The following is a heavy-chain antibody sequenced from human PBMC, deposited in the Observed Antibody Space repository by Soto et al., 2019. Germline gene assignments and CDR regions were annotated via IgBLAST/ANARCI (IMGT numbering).Heavy chain of an antibody. CDR2: ISYDGSNK. CDR1: GFTFSSYG. J-gene: IGHJ6*02. V-gene: IGHV3-30*03. Sequence: GGSLRLSCAASGFTFSSYGMHWVRQAPGKGLEWVAVISYDGSNKYYADSVKGRFTISGDNSKNTLYLQMNSLRAEDTAVYYCARFDIAVAGTDYYYGMDVWGQGTTVTVS. D-gene: IGHD6-19*01. CDR3: ARFDIAVAGTDYYYGMDV.